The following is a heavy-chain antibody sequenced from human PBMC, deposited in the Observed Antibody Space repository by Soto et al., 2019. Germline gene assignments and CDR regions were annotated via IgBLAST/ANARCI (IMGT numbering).Heavy chain of an antibody. D-gene: IGHD1-26*01. CDR3: VRDDKWAFDI. Sequence: EVQLVESGGGLVQPGKSRSVSCAASGFTFSSYAINWVRQAPGKGQEWISYISVGSGSIFYADSVQGRFTISRADAQNSLFLQTNTLTDEDTAIYYCVRDDKWAFDIWCQGTTVSVSS. CDR2: ISVGSGSI. J-gene: IGHJ3*02. V-gene: IGHV3-48*02. CDR1: GFTFSSYA.